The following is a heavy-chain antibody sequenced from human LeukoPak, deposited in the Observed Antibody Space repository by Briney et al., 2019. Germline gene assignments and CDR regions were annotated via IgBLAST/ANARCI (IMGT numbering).Heavy chain of an antibody. V-gene: IGHV3-74*01. CDR1: GFTFSSYW. Sequence: PGGSLRLSCSASGFTFSSYWMHWVRQAPGKGLVWVSRINSDGSSTSYADSVKGRFTISRDNSKNTLYLQMNSLRAEDTAVYYCAKAKDSNYVNCFDPWGQGTLVTVSS. J-gene: IGHJ5*02. CDR3: AKAKDSNYVNCFDP. D-gene: IGHD4-11*01. CDR2: INSDGSST.